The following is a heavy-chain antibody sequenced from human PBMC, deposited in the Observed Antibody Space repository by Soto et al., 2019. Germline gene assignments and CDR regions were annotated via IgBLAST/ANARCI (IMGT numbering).Heavy chain of an antibody. CDR1: GFTFSSYA. CDR3: AQVQLPDQGKVREGGIAARLYYFDY. CDR2: ISGSGGST. D-gene: IGHD6-6*01. J-gene: IGHJ4*02. V-gene: IGHV3-23*01. Sequence: GGSLRLSCAASGFTFSSYAMSWVRQAPGKGLEWVSAISGSGGSTYYADSVKGRFTISRDNSKNTLYLQMNSLRAEDTAVYYCAQVQLPDQGKVREGGIAARLYYFDYRGQGTLVTVSS.